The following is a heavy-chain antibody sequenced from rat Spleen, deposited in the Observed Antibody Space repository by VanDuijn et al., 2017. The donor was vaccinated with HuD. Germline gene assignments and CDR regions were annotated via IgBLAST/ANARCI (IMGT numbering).Heavy chain of an antibody. D-gene: IGHD1-10*01. CDR2: ISIGGGNT. J-gene: IGHJ2*01. V-gene: IGHV5S13*01. Sequence: EVQLVESGGGLVQPGKSLKLSCAASGFTFSNYGMAWVRQTPTKGLEWVAFISIGGGNTYYPDSVKGRFTISRDNAENTVYLQMNSLRSEDTATYYCSLLTTDYWGQGVMVTVSS. CDR1: GFTFSNYG. CDR3: SLLTTDY.